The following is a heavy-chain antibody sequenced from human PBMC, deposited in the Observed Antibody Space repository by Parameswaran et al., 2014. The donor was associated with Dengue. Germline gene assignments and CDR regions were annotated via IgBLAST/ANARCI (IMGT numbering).Heavy chain of an antibody. V-gene: IGHV1-69*15. Sequence: WVRQAPGQGLEWMGRIIPIFGTANYAQKFQGRVTITADESTSTAYMELSSLRSEDTAVYYCARDPVYSSSWYDPAEYFQHWGQGTLVTVSS. D-gene: IGHD6-13*01. J-gene: IGHJ1*01. CDR2: IIPIFGTA. CDR3: ARDPVYSSSWYDPAEYFQH.